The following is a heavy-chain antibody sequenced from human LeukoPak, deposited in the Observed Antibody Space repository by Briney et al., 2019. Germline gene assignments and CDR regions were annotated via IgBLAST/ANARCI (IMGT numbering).Heavy chain of an antibody. Sequence: SETLSLTCTVSGYSISSGYYWGWIRQPPGKGLEWIGSIYHSGSTYYNPSLKSRVTISVDTSKNQFSLKLSSVTAADTAVYYCARARTVTTAPFDYWGQGTLVTVSS. CDR3: ARARTVTTAPFDY. D-gene: IGHD4-17*01. CDR1: GYSISSGYY. CDR2: IYHSGST. J-gene: IGHJ4*02. V-gene: IGHV4-38-2*02.